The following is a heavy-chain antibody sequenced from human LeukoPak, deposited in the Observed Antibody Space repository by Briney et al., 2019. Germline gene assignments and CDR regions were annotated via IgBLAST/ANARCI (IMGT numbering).Heavy chain of an antibody. Sequence: GGSLRLSCAASGFTFTRAWMTWVRQAPGKGLEWVGRIRSKANSYATAYAASVKGRFTISRDDSKNTAYLQMNSLKTEDTAVYYCTSQVYGSGTTQDGDYWGQGTLVTVSS. J-gene: IGHJ4*02. CDR1: GFTFTRAW. CDR2: IRSKANSYAT. CDR3: TSQVYGSGTTQDGDY. V-gene: IGHV3-73*01. D-gene: IGHD3-10*01.